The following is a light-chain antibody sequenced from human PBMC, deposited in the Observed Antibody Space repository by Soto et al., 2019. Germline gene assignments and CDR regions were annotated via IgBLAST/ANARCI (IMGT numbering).Light chain of an antibody. CDR3: ASWDDRLGAVI. V-gene: IGLV1-47*02. CDR1: SSNIGGTNY. Sequence: QSALTQPPSASGPPGQRVFISCSGTSSNIGGTNYAYWYQQLPGSAPKLLMHSNSHRPSGVPERISGSKSGTSASLAICGLRSEDEAVYYCASWDDRLGAVIFGGGTKLTVL. CDR2: SNS. J-gene: IGLJ2*01.